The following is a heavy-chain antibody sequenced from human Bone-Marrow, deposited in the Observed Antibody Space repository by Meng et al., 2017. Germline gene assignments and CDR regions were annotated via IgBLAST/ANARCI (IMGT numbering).Heavy chain of an antibody. D-gene: IGHD1-26*01. CDR3: ARVGYSGSYYFDY. CDR1: GFTMNSFE. Sequence: GGSLRLSCEGSGFTMNSFEMHWVRQAPGKGLEWLGLIWFDGTKTYYGESVKGRITISRDNSKNTLYLQMNSLRAEDTAVYYCARVGYSGSYYFDYWGQGTLVTVSS. CDR2: IWFDGTKT. J-gene: IGHJ4*02. V-gene: IGHV3-33*01.